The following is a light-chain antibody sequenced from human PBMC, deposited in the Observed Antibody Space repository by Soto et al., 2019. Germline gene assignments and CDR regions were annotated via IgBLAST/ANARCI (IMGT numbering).Light chain of an antibody. Sequence: DIQMNQSPSTLSASVGDRVIITCRASQSISTWLAWYQQKPGKVPNLLIYDASNLESGVPSRFSGSGSGTKFTLTISSLQPDDFATYYCQQYQSSWTFGQGPKVDSK. CDR2: DAS. CDR1: QSISTW. V-gene: IGKV1-5*01. CDR3: QQYQSSWT. J-gene: IGKJ1*01.